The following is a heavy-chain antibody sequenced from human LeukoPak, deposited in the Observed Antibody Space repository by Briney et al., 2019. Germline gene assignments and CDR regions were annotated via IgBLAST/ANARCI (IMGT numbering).Heavy chain of an antibody. Sequence: PSETLSLTCTVSGGSISSYYWSWIRQPPGKGLGWIGYIYYSGSTNYNPSLKSRVTISVDTSKNQFSLKLSSVTAADTAVYYCARVFFYADDAFDIWGQGTMVTVSS. CDR3: ARVFFYADDAFDI. CDR1: GGSISSYY. D-gene: IGHD3-16*01. V-gene: IGHV4-59*01. CDR2: IYYSGST. J-gene: IGHJ3*02.